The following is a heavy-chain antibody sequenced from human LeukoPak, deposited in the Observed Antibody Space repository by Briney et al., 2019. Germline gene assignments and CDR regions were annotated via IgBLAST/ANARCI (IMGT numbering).Heavy chain of an antibody. CDR3: ANLINRFQYQLLYENSDY. J-gene: IGHJ4*02. CDR2: ISYGGSNK. D-gene: IGHD2-2*02. CDR1: GFTFSSYG. Sequence: GGSLRLSCAASGFTFSSYGMHWVRQAPGKGLEWVAVISYGGSNKYYADSVKGRFTISRDNSKNTLYLQMNSLRAEDTAVYYCANLINRFQYQLLYENSDYWGQGTLVTVSS. V-gene: IGHV3-30*18.